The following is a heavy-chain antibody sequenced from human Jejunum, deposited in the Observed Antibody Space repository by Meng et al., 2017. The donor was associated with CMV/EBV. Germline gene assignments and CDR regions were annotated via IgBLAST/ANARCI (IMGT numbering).Heavy chain of an antibody. CDR2: ISGPGKAI. D-gene: IGHD1-26*01. V-gene: IGHV3-48*03. J-gene: IGHJ4*02. CDR1: GFDCKSDE. CDR3: ARLQWAAFDF. Sequence: CAVSGFDCKSDERNWVRQAPGKGLEWVSYISGPGKAIYYADSVRGRFTISRDNAKNSLHLQMSGLRAEDTAVYYCARLQWAAFDFLGQGTLVTVSS.